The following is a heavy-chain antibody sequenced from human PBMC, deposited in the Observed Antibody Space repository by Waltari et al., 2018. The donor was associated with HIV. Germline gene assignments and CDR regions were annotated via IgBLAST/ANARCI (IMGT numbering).Heavy chain of an antibody. CDR2: IDYSVNT. Sequence: QLQLQESGPGLVKPSETLSPTCTVSGDSISTSSYSWGWIRRPPGQGLEWIGSIDYSVNTYYNPSLRSRVTISVDTSKNQFSLKLRSVTAADTAVYYCARQTTTGIIPGPSHYWGLGTLVTVSS. J-gene: IGHJ4*02. V-gene: IGHV4-39*01. CDR1: GDSISTSSYS. CDR3: ARQTTTGIIPGPSHY. D-gene: IGHD1-1*01.